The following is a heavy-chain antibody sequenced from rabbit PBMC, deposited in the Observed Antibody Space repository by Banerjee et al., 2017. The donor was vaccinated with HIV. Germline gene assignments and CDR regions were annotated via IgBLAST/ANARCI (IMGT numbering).Heavy chain of an antibody. V-gene: IGHV1S45*01. Sequence: QEQLEESGGDLVKPEGSLTLTCTASGFSFSSSYYMCWVRQAPGKGLEWIACIYTGSSGSTYYASWAKGRLTISKTSSTTVTLQMTSLTAADTATYFCARDIWAGVIGWNFNLWGQGTLVTVS. J-gene: IGHJ4*01. D-gene: IGHD1-1*01. CDR2: IYTGSSGST. CDR3: ARDIWAGVIGWNFNL. CDR1: GFSFSSSYY.